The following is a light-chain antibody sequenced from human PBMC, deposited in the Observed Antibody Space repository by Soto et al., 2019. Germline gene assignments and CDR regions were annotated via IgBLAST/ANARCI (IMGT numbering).Light chain of an antibody. V-gene: IGLV1-44*01. J-gene: IGLJ2*01. Sequence: QSVLTQAPSTSATPGQRVTISCSGTSSNIGSNTVNWYQQLPGTAPKLLIYNNNQRPSGVPDRLSGSKSGTSASLAISGLQSDDEAVYYCAAWDDSLMGHVFGGGTKVTVL. CDR2: NNN. CDR1: SSNIGSNT. CDR3: AAWDDSLMGHV.